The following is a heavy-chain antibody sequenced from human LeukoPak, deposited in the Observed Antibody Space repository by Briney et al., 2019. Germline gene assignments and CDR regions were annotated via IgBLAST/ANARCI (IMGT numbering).Heavy chain of an antibody. Sequence: SETLSLTCTVSGGSISSYYWSWIRQPPGKGLEWIGYIYYSGSTNYNPSLKSRVTISVDTSKNQFSLKLSSVTAADTAVYYCARRVSYSSSSFRLDYWGQGTLVTVSS. CDR2: IYYSGST. J-gene: IGHJ4*02. V-gene: IGHV4-59*12. D-gene: IGHD6-6*01. CDR1: GGSISSYY. CDR3: ARRVSYSSSSFRLDY.